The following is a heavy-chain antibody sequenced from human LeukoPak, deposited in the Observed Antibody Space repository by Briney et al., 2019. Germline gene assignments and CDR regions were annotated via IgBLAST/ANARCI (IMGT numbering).Heavy chain of an antibody. CDR1: GGSISSSSYY. CDR2: IYYSGST. J-gene: IGHJ6*02. Sequence: PSETLSLTCTVSGGSISSSSYYWGWIRQPPGKGLEWIGCIYYSGSTYYNPSLKSRVTISVDTSKNQFSLKPSSVTAADTAVYYCARVWIVVVPAAPRGLYYYYYGMDVWGQGTTVTVSS. V-gene: IGHV4-39*01. CDR3: ARVWIVVVPAAPRGLYYYYYGMDV. D-gene: IGHD2-2*01.